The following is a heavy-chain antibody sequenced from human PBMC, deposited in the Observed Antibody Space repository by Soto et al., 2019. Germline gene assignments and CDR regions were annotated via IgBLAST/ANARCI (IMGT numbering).Heavy chain of an antibody. Sequence: SEARSLTRTVSGGFIIRGGYFWSWIRQHPGKGLEGIGYIYLSGSTYNNPSLKGRVTISVDTSKNQFSMKLSSVTAADTAVYYCARAYSSSRHVYYDYGMDVWGQGTTVTVSS. CDR1: GGFIIRGGYF. CDR2: IYLSGST. V-gene: IGHV4-31*02. CDR3: ARAYSSSRHVYYDYGMDV. D-gene: IGHD6-6*01. J-gene: IGHJ6*02.